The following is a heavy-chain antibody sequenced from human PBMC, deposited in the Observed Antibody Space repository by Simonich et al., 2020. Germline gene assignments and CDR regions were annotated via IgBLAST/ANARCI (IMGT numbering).Heavy chain of an antibody. CDR1: GGSISSSSYY. D-gene: IGHD6-13*01. CDR2: INYSGST. Sequence: QLQLQESGPGLVKPSETLSLTCTVSGGSISSSSYYWGWIRQPPGKGLVWIGSINYSGSTYYHPSLKSRVTISVDTSKNQFSLKLSSVTAADTAVYYCARHAGFAFDIWGQGTMVTVSS. CDR3: ARHAGFAFDI. J-gene: IGHJ3*02. V-gene: IGHV4-39*01.